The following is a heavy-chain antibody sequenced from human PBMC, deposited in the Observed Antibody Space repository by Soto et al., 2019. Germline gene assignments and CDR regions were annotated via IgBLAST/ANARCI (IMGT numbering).Heavy chain of an antibody. CDR3: ARVGDCSSTSCRYYYYYGMDV. CDR1: GYTFTNYG. CDR2: ISACNGNT. Sequence: QVQLVQSGAEVKKPGASVKVSCKASGYTFTNYGISWVRQAPGQGLEWMGWISACNGNTNYAQKLQGRVTMTTDTSTSTAYMELRSLRSDDTAVYYCARVGDCSSTSCRYYYYYGMDVWGQGTTVTVSS. J-gene: IGHJ6*02. V-gene: IGHV1-18*01. D-gene: IGHD2-2*01.